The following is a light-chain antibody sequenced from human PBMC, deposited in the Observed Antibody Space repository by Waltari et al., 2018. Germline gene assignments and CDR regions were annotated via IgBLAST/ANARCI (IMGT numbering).Light chain of an antibody. CDR2: DAS. Sequence: EIVLTQSPATLSLSPGERATLSCRASQSVSVYLAGYQQKPGQAPRLLIFDASSRATGTPARFSGSGSGTDFTLTISSLEPEDFAVYYCQQRSNGLTFGGGTRMEIK. V-gene: IGKV3-11*01. CDR1: QSVSVY. J-gene: IGKJ4*01. CDR3: QQRSNGLT.